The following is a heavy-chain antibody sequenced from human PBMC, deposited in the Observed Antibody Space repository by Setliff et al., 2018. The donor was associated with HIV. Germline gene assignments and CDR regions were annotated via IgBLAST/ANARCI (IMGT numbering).Heavy chain of an antibody. CDR2: IKNKNDGGTT. J-gene: IGHJ3*02. V-gene: IGHV3-15*01. CDR3: TTGWRYHGTGTYYAFDI. CDR1: GFSFSNAW. Sequence: LRLSCAVSGFSFSNAWMSWVRQAPGKGLKWVGRIKNKNDGGTTDLAASVKGRFSISRDDSKNTLYLLMDSLKIEDTAVYFCTTGWRYHGTGTYYAFDIWGQGTKVTVSS. D-gene: IGHD3-10*01.